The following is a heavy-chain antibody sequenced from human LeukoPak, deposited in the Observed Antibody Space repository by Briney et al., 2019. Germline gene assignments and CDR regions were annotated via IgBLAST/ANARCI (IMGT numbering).Heavy chain of an antibody. D-gene: IGHD4-17*01. CDR2: IKSKTDGGTT. CDR3: SKKGQNDDYGKPD. V-gene: IGHV3-15*01. J-gene: IGHJ4*02. Sequence: GGSLRLSCAASGFTFSNAWMNWVRQAPGKGLEWVGRIKSKTDGGTTDYTAPVKGRFTISRDDSKNTLYLQMNSLRAEDTAVYYCSKKGQNDDYGKPDWGQGTLVTVSS. CDR1: GFTFSNAW.